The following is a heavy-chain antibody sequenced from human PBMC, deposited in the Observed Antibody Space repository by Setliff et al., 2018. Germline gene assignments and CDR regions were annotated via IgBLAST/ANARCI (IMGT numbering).Heavy chain of an antibody. V-gene: IGHV1-18*01. CDR1: GYIFNSYG. CDR3: ARGRDPAYYYDSGGYYWDY. CDR2: ISPXXGXX. Sequence: ASVKVSCKASGYIFNSYGIAWVRQAPGQGLEWMGWISPXXGXXNHAQNLQGRVAMTTDTSTSTAYMELRSLRSDDTAVYYCARGRDPAYYYDSGGYYWDYWGQGTLVTVSS. J-gene: IGHJ4*02. D-gene: IGHD3-22*01.